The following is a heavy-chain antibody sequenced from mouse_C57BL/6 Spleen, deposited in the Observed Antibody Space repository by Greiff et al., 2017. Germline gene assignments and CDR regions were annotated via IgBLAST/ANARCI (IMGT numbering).Heavy chain of an antibody. CDR1: GFNIKDYY. V-gene: IGHV14-1*01. J-gene: IGHJ4*01. Sequence: VQLQQSGAELVRPGASVKLSCTASGFNIKDYYMHWVKQRPEQGLEWIGRIDPEDGDTEYAPKFQGQATMPAETSSNKAYLQLSSLTSEDTAVYYCTTITTVVAPGFYYAIDYWGQGTSVTVSS. CDR3: TTITTVVAPGFYYAIDY. D-gene: IGHD1-1*01. CDR2: IDPEDGDT.